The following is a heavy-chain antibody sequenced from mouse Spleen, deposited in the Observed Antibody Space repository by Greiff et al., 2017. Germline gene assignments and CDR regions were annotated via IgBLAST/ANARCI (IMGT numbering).Heavy chain of an antibody. D-gene: IGHD2-9*01. CDR1: GFSLTSYG. J-gene: IGHJ4*01. CDR2: IWRGGST. CDR3: AKTPYYGYDAYAMDY. Sequence: QVQLQQSGPGLVQPSQSLSITCTVSGFSLTSYGVHWVRQSPGKGLEWLGVIWRGGSTDYNAAFMSRLSITKDNSKSQVFFKMNSLQADDTAIYYCAKTPYYGYDAYAMDYWGQGTSVTVSS. V-gene: IGHV2-5*01.